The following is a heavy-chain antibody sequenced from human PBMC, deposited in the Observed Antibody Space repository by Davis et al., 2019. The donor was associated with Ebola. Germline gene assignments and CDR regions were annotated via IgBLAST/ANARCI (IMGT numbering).Heavy chain of an antibody. V-gene: IGHV1-3*01. CDR2: INAGNGNT. J-gene: IGHJ6*02. D-gene: IGHD3-9*01. Sequence: SVPVSRMPSRYTFTSYGISCARHVPGQGPEWMGWINAGNGNTKYSQKFQGRVTITRDTSASTAYMELSSMRSEDTAVYYCARLRYLSGMDVWGQGTTVTVSS. CDR3: ARLRYLSGMDV. CDR1: RYTFTSYG.